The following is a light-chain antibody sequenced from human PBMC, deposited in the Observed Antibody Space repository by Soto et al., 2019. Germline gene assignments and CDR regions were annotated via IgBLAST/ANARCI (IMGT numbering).Light chain of an antibody. CDR2: DAS. Sequence: EIVLTQSPATLSLSPGERATLSCRASQSVSSYLAWYQQNPGQPPRLLIYDASNRATGIPARFSGSGSGTDFTLTISSLEPEDVAVDYCQQRSNWPPITFGQGTRLEIK. CDR1: QSVSSY. CDR3: QQRSNWPPIT. V-gene: IGKV3-11*01. J-gene: IGKJ5*01.